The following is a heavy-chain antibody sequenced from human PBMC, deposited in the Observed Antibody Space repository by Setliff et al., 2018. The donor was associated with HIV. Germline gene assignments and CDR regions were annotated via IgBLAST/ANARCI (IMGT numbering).Heavy chain of an antibody. CDR3: AASRDGSIHDY. CDR1: GFTFSDYY. V-gene: IGHV3-72*01. D-gene: IGHD3-10*01. CDR2: IRNKIRSHTT. J-gene: IGHJ4*02. Sequence: GGSLRLSCAASGFTFSDYYMSWIRQAPGKGLEWVSYIRNKIRSHTTEYDASVKGRFTISRDDSKNSVFLQMNSLKTEDTAMYYCAASRDGSIHDYWGQGTLVTVSS.